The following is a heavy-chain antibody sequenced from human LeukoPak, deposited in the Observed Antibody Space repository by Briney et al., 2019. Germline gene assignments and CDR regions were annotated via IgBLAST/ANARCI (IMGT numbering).Heavy chain of an antibody. V-gene: IGHV5-51*01. CDR1: GYSFSNDW. CDR3: ARHLSGWSYVY. D-gene: IGHD6-19*01. Sequence: KPGESLKISCKGSGYSFSNDWVAWVRQIPGKGLEWMGIIYPGDSDTRYSPSFQGQVTISADKSISTAYLQWSSLKASDTAMYYCARHLSGWSYVYWGQGTVVTVSS. J-gene: IGHJ4*02. CDR2: IYPGDSDT.